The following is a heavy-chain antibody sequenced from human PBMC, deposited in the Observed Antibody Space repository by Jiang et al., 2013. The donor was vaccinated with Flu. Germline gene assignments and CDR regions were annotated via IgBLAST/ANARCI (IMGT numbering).Heavy chain of an antibody. Sequence: QKFQGRVTITADKSTSTAYMELSSLRSEDTAVYYCAREGYDILTGSPYYYYGMDVWGKGTTVTVSS. D-gene: IGHD3-9*01. CDR3: AREGYDILTGSPYYYYGMDV. J-gene: IGHJ6*04. V-gene: IGHV1-69*04.